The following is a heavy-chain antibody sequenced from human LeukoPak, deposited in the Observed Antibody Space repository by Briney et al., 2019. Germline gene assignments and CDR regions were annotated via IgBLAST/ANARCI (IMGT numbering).Heavy chain of an antibody. D-gene: IGHD3-10*01. CDR3: ARDGLLLGYGSGNWFDP. J-gene: IGHJ5*02. Sequence: PGRSLRLSCAASGFTFSSYAMNWVRQAPGKGLEWVAVISYDGSNKYYADSVKGRFTISRDNSKNTLYLQMNSLRGEDTAVYYCARDGLLLGYGSGNWFDPWGQGTLVTVSS. V-gene: IGHV3-30-3*01. CDR1: GFTFSSYA. CDR2: ISYDGSNK.